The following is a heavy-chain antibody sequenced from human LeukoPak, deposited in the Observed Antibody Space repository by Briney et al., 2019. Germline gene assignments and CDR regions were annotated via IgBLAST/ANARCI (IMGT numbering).Heavy chain of an antibody. Sequence: GGSLRLSCAASGFSFSSYEMNWVRQAPGKGLEWVSYISSSGSTIYYADSVKGRFTISRDNAKNSLYLQMNSLRAEDTAVYYCARIYYYYGMDVWGQGTTVTVSS. V-gene: IGHV3-48*03. J-gene: IGHJ6*02. CDR2: ISSSGSTI. CDR3: ARIYYYYGMDV. CDR1: GFSFSSYE.